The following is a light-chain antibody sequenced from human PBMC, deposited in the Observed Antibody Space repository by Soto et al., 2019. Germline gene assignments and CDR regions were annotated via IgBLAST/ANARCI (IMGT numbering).Light chain of an antibody. J-gene: IGLJ7*01. CDR3: QSYDSSLSGFAV. CDR2: AND. Sequence: QSVLTQPPSVSGAPGQKVTIFCTGSSSNIGARYDVHWYQQLPGAAPRLLIYANDNRPSGVPDRFSGSKSGTSASLAITGIQAEDEADYYCQSYDSSLSGFAVFGAGTQLTVL. V-gene: IGLV1-40*01. CDR1: SSNIGARYD.